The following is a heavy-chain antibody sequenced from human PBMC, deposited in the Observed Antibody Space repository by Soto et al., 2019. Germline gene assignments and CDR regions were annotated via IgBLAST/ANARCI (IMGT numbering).Heavy chain of an antibody. Sequence: EVQLVESGGGLVKPGGSLRLSCAASGFIFSSHTMNWVRQAPGKGLEWVSSISSSSASIYYADSVKGRFTISRDNAKNSLFLQMNSLRADDMAVYYCAGGGSLYPWGQGTLVTVSS. D-gene: IGHD3-16*01. V-gene: IGHV3-21*02. CDR3: AGGGSLYP. CDR2: ISSSSASI. CDR1: GFIFSSHT. J-gene: IGHJ5*02.